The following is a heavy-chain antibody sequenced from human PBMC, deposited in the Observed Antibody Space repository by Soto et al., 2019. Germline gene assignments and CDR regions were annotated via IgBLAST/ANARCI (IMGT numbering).Heavy chain of an antibody. CDR1: GFTFSIYA. CDR3: AKDLSGYEAFDY. V-gene: IGHV3-23*01. J-gene: IGHJ4*02. D-gene: IGHD3-22*01. CDR2: ISGSGGST. Sequence: PGGSLRLSCAASGFTFSIYAMSWVRQAPGKGLEWVSAISGSGGSTYYADSVKGRFTISRDNSKNTLYLQMNSLRAEDTAVYYCAKDLSGYEAFDYWGQGTLVTVSS.